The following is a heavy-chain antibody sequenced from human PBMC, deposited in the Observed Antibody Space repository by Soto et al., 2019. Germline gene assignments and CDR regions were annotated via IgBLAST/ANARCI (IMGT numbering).Heavy chain of an antibody. J-gene: IGHJ6*02. Sequence: SVKVSCKASGGTISSYAISCVRQAPGQGFEWMGGIIPIFGTANYAQKFQGRVTITADESTSTAYMELSSLRSEDTAVYYCARDYYDSSGYYSSGMDVWGQGTTVTVSS. CDR1: GGTISSYA. CDR2: IIPIFGTA. D-gene: IGHD3-22*01. V-gene: IGHV1-69*13. CDR3: ARDYYDSSGYYSSGMDV.